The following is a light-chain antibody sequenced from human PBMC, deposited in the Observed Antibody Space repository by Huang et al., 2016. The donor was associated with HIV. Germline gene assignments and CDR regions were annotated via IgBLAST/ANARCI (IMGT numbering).Light chain of an antibody. CDR2: EVF. Sequence: DIVMIQTPLSLSVTPGQPASISCKSSQSLLHRDGKTYWYWYLQKPGQSPHLLIYEVFSRCSGVPDRFSGSGSGTDFRLKSSRVEAEDVGVYYCMQGKHFPRTFGQGTKVEIK. CDR1: QSLLHRDGKTY. J-gene: IGKJ1*01. V-gene: IGKV2-29*02. CDR3: MQGKHFPRT.